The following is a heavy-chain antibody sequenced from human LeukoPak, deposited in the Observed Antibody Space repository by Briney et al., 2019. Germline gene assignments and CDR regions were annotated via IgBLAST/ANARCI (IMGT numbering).Heavy chain of an antibody. J-gene: IGHJ6*03. Sequence: GASVKVSCKASGYTFTSYDINWVRQAPGQGLEWMGWMNPNSGNTGYAQKFQGRVTITRNTSISTAYMELSSLRSEDTAVYYCARADGGWYSYYYYYMDVWGKGTTVTVSS. V-gene: IGHV1-8*03. D-gene: IGHD6-19*01. CDR1: GYTFTSYD. CDR2: MNPNSGNT. CDR3: ARADGGWYSYYYYYMDV.